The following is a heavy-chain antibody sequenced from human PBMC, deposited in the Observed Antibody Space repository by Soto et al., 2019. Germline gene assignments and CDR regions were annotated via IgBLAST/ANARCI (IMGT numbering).Heavy chain of an antibody. V-gene: IGHV4-34*01. Sequence: SETLSLTCAVYGGSFSGYYWSWIRQPPGKGLEWIGEINHSGSTNYNPSLKSRVTISVDTSKNQFSLKLSSVTAADAAVYYCISRPGGPLDDWGQGTLVTVSS. CDR3: ISRPGGPLDD. D-gene: IGHD1-26*01. CDR2: INHSGST. CDR1: GGSFSGYY. J-gene: IGHJ4*02.